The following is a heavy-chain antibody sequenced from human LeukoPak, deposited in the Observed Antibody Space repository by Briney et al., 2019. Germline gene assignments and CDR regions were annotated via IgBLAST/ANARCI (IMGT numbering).Heavy chain of an antibody. J-gene: IGHJ5*02. V-gene: IGHV3-30-3*01. Sequence: HPGGSLRLSCAASGFTFSSYAMHWVRQAPGKGLEWVAVISYDGSNKYYADSVKGRFTISRDNSKNTLYLQMNSLRAEDTAVYYCARDYDFWSGYYSHNWFDPWGQGTLVTVSS. CDR3: ARDYDFWSGYYSHNWFDP. CDR1: GFTFSSYA. D-gene: IGHD3-3*01. CDR2: ISYDGSNK.